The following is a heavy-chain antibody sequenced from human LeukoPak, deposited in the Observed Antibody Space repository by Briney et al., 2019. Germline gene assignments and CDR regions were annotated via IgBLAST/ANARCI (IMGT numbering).Heavy chain of an antibody. CDR2: ISGPGADT. V-gene: IGHV3-23*01. Sequence: GGSLRLSCAASGFTFSTFAISWVRQAPGKGPEWVSAISGPGADTYYADSVKGRFTISRDNSKNTLSLQMNSLRAEDTAVYYCAKVKGYGSGNYYNLYYYYMDVWGKGTTVTVSS. D-gene: IGHD3-10*01. CDR1: GFTFSTFA. J-gene: IGHJ6*03. CDR3: AKVKGYGSGNYYNLYYYYMDV.